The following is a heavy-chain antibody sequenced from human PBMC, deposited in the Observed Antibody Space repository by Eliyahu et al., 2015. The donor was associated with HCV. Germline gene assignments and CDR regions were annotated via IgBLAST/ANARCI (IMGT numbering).Heavy chain of an antibody. D-gene: IGHD4/OR15-4a*01. V-gene: IGHV3-23*01. CDR2: ISGSGGST. J-gene: IGHJ4*02. CDR3: AKDRANLRTYYFDY. Sequence: EVQLLESGGGXVQPGGSLRLSCAAXGXTXXSYAMSWVRQAPGKGLEWVSAISGSGGSTYYADSVKGRFTISRDNSKNTLYLQMNSLRAEDTAVYYCAKDRANLRTYYFDYWGQGTLVTVSS. CDR1: GXTXXSYA.